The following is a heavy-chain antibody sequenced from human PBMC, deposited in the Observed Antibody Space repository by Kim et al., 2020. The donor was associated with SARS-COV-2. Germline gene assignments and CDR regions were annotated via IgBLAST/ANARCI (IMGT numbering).Heavy chain of an antibody. V-gene: IGHV4-34*01. Sequence: SETLSLTCAVYGGSFSGYYWSWIRQPPGKGLEWVGEINHSGSTNYNPSLKSRVTISVDTSKNQFSLKLSSVTAADTAVYYCARKYEWRSTHYYDSSGYYYGDDFDIWGQGTMVTVSS. CDR2: INHSGST. CDR1: GGSFSGYY. CDR3: ARKYEWRSTHYYDSSGYYYGDDFDI. J-gene: IGHJ3*02. D-gene: IGHD3-22*01.